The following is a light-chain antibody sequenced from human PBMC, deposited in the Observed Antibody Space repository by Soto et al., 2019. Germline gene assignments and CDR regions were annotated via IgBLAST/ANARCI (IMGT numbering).Light chain of an antibody. CDR1: QSVSSSY. Sequence: EIVLTQSPGTLSLSPGERATLSCRASQSVSSSYLAWYQQKPGQAPRLLIYGASSRATGIPDRFSGTGSGTGFVLTISRLEPEDFAVYYFQQYGSSPVTFGPGTKVDIK. CDR3: QQYGSSPVT. J-gene: IGKJ3*01. V-gene: IGKV3-20*01. CDR2: GAS.